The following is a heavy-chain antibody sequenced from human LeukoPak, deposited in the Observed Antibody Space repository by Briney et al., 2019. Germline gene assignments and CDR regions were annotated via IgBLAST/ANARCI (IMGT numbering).Heavy chain of an antibody. V-gene: IGHV3-64*01. D-gene: IGHD3-3*01. CDR3: ARDILPDYDFWSGYSYYYYYGMDV. J-gene: IGHJ6*02. Sequence: GGSLRLSCSASGLTVSTNYMSWVRQAPGKGLEYVSAISSNGGSTYYANSVKGRFTISRDNSKNTLYLQMGSLRAEDMAVYYCARDILPDYDFWSGYSYYYYYGMDVWGQGTTVTVSS. CDR1: GLTVSTNY. CDR2: ISSNGGST.